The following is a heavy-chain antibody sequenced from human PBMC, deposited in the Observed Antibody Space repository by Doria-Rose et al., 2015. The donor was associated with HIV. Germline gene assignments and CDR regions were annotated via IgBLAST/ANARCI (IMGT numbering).Heavy chain of an antibody. Sequence: VQLQESGGSLVQPGGSLRLSCAASGFTVSSPYMSWVRQAPGQGLEWVSVIYSDGRTYYADSVKGGFTVSRDNSKNTLYLQINSLRAEDTAVYYCARDPFQSWAYWGQGTLVTVSS. CDR1: GFTVSSPY. CDR3: ARDPFQSWAY. V-gene: IGHV3-66*01. CDR2: IYSDGRT. D-gene: IGHD3-16*01. J-gene: IGHJ4*02.